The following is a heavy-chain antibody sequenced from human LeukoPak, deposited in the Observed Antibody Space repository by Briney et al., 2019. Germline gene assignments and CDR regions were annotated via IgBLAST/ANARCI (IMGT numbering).Heavy chain of an antibody. CDR2: INPNSGGT. Sequence: SVKVSCKASGYTFTGYYMHWVRQAPGQGLEWMGWINPNSGGTNYAQKFQGRVTMTRDTSISTAYMELSRLRSDDTAVYYCARFRYSSSPFDYWGQGTLVTVSS. CDR1: GYTFTGYY. J-gene: IGHJ4*02. D-gene: IGHD6-6*01. CDR3: ARFRYSSSPFDY. V-gene: IGHV1-2*02.